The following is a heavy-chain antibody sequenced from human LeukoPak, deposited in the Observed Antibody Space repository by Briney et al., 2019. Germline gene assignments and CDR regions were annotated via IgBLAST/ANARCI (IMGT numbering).Heavy chain of an antibody. CDR1: GFSLSASGVG. V-gene: IGHV2-5*01. CDR3: AHRVRGGVQY. CDR2: TYWNDNN. D-gene: IGHD2-21*01. J-gene: IGHJ1*01. Sequence: SGPTRVKPTQTLTLTCTFTGFSLSASGVGVGWIGQPPGNALDRLALTYWNDNNRYTPPPTSRPTTTKDTRKNQVVHTMTNMDPVDTATYYCAHRVRGGVQYWGQGTLVTVSS.